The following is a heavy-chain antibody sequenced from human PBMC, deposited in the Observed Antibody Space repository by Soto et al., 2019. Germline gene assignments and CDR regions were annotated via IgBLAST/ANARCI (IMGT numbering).Heavy chain of an antibody. D-gene: IGHD6-19*01. J-gene: IGHJ4*02. Sequence: EVQLVESGGGLVQPGGSLRLSCAASGFTVSSNYMSWVRQAPGKGLEWVSVIYSGGSTYYADSVKGRFTISRDNSKNTLYLQMNSLRAEDTAVYYCARVSSGWRLDYWGQGTLVTVSS. CDR3: ARVSSGWRLDY. CDR2: IYSGGST. CDR1: GFTVSSNY. V-gene: IGHV3-66*01.